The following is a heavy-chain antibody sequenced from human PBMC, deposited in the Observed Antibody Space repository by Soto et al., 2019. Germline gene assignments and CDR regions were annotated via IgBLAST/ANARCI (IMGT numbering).Heavy chain of an antibody. J-gene: IGHJ3*02. Sequence: ASVKVSCKASGYTFTSYGISCVRQAPGQGLGWMGWISAYNGNTNYAQKLQGRVTMTTDTSTSTAYMELRSLRSDDTAVYYCARVPDKWLRALDAFDIWVQGTMVTVSS. CDR2: ISAYNGNT. CDR3: ARVPDKWLRALDAFDI. CDR1: GYTFTSYG. D-gene: IGHD5-12*01. V-gene: IGHV1-18*01.